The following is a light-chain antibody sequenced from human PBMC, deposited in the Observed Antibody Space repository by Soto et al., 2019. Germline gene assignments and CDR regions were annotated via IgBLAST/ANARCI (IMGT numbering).Light chain of an antibody. V-gene: IGLV2-11*01. Sequence: QSVLTQPRSVSGPPGQSVSISCSGTSSDVGTYNYVSWYQQHPGKAPKLMIYDVSKRPSGVPDRFSGSKSGNTASLTISGLQAEDEADYYCSSYTSSSTPYVVFGGGTKLTVL. CDR3: SSYTSSSTPYVV. CDR1: SSDVGTYNY. J-gene: IGLJ2*01. CDR2: DVS.